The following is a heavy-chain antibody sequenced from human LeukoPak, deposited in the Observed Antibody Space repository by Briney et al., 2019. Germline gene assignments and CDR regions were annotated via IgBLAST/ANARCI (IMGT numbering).Heavy chain of an antibody. CDR3: ALLRFLEWFPPQGWFDP. J-gene: IGHJ5*02. CDR2: IYPGDSDT. Sequence: KHGESLKISCKGSGYSFTSYWIGWVRQMPGKGLEWMGIIYPGDSDTRYSPSFRGQVTISADKSISTAYLQWSSLKASDTAMYYCALLRFLEWFPPQGWFDPWGQGTLVTVSS. D-gene: IGHD3-3*01. CDR1: GYSFTSYW. V-gene: IGHV5-51*01.